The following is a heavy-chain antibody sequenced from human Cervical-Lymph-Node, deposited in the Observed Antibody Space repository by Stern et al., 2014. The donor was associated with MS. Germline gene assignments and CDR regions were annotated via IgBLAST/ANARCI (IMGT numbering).Heavy chain of an antibody. CDR2: FEPEDGET. D-gene: IGHD2-15*01. CDR3: AVDVAPG. Sequence: VQLVQSGAEVKKPGASVRVSCKVSGYTLSDLSMHWVRQAPGKGLEWMAHFEPEDGETTYAQKFQGRVTLTEDRGRNTAYMELRSLRVEDTAVYYCAVDVAPGWGQGTLVTVSS. J-gene: IGHJ4*02. V-gene: IGHV1-24*01. CDR1: GYTLSDLS.